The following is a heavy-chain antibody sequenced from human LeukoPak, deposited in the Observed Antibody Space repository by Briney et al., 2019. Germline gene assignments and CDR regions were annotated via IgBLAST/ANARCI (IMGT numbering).Heavy chain of an antibody. J-gene: IGHJ4*02. Sequence: ASVKVSCKASGYTFTGYHMHWVRQAPGQGLEWMGRINPNTGGTEYAQKLQGRVTMTTDTSTSTAYMELRSLRSDDTAVYYCARVHPDPYCSSTSCYFLFFDYWGQGTLVTVSS. V-gene: IGHV1-2*06. D-gene: IGHD2-2*01. CDR2: INPNTGGT. CDR3: ARVHPDPYCSSTSCYFLFFDY. CDR1: GYTFTGYH.